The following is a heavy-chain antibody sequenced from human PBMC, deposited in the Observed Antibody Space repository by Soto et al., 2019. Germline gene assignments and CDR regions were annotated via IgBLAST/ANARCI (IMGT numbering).Heavy chain of an antibody. Sequence: SGGSLRLSCAASGFTFSSYAMSWVRQAPGKGLEWVSAISGGGGSTYYADSVKGRFTISRDNSKNTLYLQMNSLRAEDTAVYYCAKGEGDYDFWSGPPYGMDVWGQGTTVTVSS. CDR1: GFTFSSYA. CDR2: ISGGGGST. V-gene: IGHV3-23*01. CDR3: AKGEGDYDFWSGPPYGMDV. D-gene: IGHD3-3*01. J-gene: IGHJ6*02.